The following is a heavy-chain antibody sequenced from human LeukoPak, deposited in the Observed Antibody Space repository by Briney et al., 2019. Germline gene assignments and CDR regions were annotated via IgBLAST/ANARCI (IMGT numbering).Heavy chain of an antibody. V-gene: IGHV3-30-3*01. J-gene: IGHJ4*02. CDR1: GFTFSSYA. CDR2: ISYDGSNK. CDR3: AKHKGTLLGATDY. D-gene: IGHD1-26*01. Sequence: GGSLRLSCAASGFTFSSYAMHWVRQAPGKGLEWVAVISYDGSNKYYADSVKGRFTISRDNSKNTLYLQMNSLRAEDTAVYYCAKHKGTLLGATDYWGQGTLVTVSS.